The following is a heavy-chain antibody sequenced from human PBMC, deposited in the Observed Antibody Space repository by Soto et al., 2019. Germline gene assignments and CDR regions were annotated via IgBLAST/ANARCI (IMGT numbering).Heavy chain of an antibody. CDR3: ARRGTSLEHFDY. V-gene: IGHV5-51*01. D-gene: IGHD2-2*01. Sequence: GESLKSSGQGSGYSFITYWIAWVRQMPGKDLEWMGIIYPGDSDTRYSPSFQGQVTISADKSISTAYLQWSSLKASDSAMYYCARRGTSLEHFDYWGQGTQVTVSS. CDR2: IYPGDSDT. J-gene: IGHJ4*02. CDR1: GYSFITYW.